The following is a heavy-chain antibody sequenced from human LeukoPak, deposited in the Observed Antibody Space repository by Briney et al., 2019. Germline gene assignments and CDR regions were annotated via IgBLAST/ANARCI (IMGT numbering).Heavy chain of an antibody. CDR2: IYYSGST. D-gene: IGHD6-19*01. Sequence: SETLSLTCTVSGGSISSSSYYWGWIRQPPGKGLEWIGSIYYSGSTYYNPSLKSRVTISVDTSKNQFSLKLSSVTAADTAVYYCARVLKSGWYGRYFDYWGQGTLVTVSS. J-gene: IGHJ4*02. CDR1: GGSISSSSYY. V-gene: IGHV4-39*07. CDR3: ARVLKSGWYGRYFDY.